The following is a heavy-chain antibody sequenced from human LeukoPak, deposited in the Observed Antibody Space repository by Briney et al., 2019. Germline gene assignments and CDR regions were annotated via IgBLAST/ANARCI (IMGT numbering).Heavy chain of an antibody. CDR1: GGSISGYH. V-gene: IGHV4-59*01. Sequence: SETLSLTCSVSGGSISGYHWSWIRQPPGKGLEWIGYIHYSGSTNYNPSLKSRVTISVDTSKNQFSLKLSSVTAADTAVYYCARIVGATESDYWGQGTLVTVSS. J-gene: IGHJ4*02. CDR3: ARIVGATESDY. D-gene: IGHD1-26*01. CDR2: IHYSGST.